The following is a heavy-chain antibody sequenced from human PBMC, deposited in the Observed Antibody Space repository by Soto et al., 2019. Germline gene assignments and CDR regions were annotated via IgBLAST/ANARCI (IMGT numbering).Heavy chain of an antibody. CDR2: FDPEDGET. CDR3: ATPKVLHFDGSGSQPHWYFDL. V-gene: IGHV1-24*01. J-gene: IGHJ2*01. Sequence: QVQLVQSGAEVKKPGASVKVSCKVSGYTLTELAMHWVRQAPGKGLEWMGGFDPEDGETIYAQKFQGRVTMIEDTSTATAYMELSSLRSEDTAVYYCATPKVLHFDGSGSQPHWYFDLWGRGTLVTVSS. CDR1: GYTLTELA. D-gene: IGHD3-22*01.